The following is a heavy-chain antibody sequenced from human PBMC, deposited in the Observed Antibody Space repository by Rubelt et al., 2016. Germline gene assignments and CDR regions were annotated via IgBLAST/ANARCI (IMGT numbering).Heavy chain of an antibody. CDR1: GYTFTSYY. V-gene: IGHV1-46*01. CDR3: ARANSGGGYFGIDY. Sequence: QVQLVQSGAEVKKPGASVKVSCKASGYTFTSYYMHWVRQAPGQGLEWMGIINPSGGSTGYAQKFQGRITMTRDTSTSTVYMELSSLGSEDTAVYYCARANSGGGYFGIDYWGQGTLVTVSS. J-gene: IGHJ4*02. CDR2: INPSGGST. D-gene: IGHD2-21*01.